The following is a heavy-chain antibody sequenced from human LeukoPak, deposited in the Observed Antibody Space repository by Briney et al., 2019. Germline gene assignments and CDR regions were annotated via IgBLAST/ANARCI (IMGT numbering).Heavy chain of an antibody. Sequence: GASVKVSCKASGYIFTSYGITWVRQAPGQGLEWMGWISAYNGNTDYAQKSQGRVTLTTDTSTSTAYMELRSLRSDDTAVYYCARDFVVVVGASLNYYYHGMDVWGQGTTVTVSS. CDR2: ISAYNGNT. CDR1: GYIFTSYG. V-gene: IGHV1-18*01. D-gene: IGHD2-15*01. CDR3: ARDFVVVVGASLNYYYHGMDV. J-gene: IGHJ6*02.